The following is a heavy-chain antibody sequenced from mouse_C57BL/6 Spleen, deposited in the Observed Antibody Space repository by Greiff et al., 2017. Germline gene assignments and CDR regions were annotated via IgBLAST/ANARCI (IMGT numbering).Heavy chain of an antibody. CDR3: ARGRPEPARFDY. J-gene: IGHJ2*01. D-gene: IGHD3-1*01. CDR1: GFTFTDYY. CDR2: IRNKANGYTT. Sequence: EVQRVESGGGLVQPGGSLSLSCAASGFTFTDYYMSWVRQPPGKALEWLGFIRNKANGYTTEYSASVKGRFTISRDNSQSILYLQMNALRAEDSATDYCARGRPEPARFDYWGQGTTLTVSS. V-gene: IGHV7-3*01.